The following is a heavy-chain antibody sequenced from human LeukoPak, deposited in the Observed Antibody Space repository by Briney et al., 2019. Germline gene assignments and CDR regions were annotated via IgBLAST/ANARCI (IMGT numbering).Heavy chain of an antibody. CDR3: ARAMMVVANLWGVFDY. Sequence: PGGSLRLSCAGSGFSFSDYIMTWVRQAPGKGLEWVSGMSGSGGTTYYADSVKGRFTISRDNSKNTLYLEMNSLRAEDTAVYYCARAMMVVANLWGVFDYWGQGTPVTVSS. D-gene: IGHD3-22*01. CDR2: MSGSGGTT. V-gene: IGHV3-23*01. CDR1: GFSFSDYI. J-gene: IGHJ4*02.